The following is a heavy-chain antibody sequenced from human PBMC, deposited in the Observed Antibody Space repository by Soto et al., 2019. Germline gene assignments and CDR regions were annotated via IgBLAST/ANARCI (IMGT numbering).Heavy chain of an antibody. V-gene: IGHV1-69*13. CDR2: IIPIFGTA. J-gene: IGHJ5*02. CDR3: ARGDIAAAGTKNNWFDP. D-gene: IGHD6-13*01. CDR1: GGTFSSYA. Sequence: SVKVSCKASGGTFSSYAISWVREAPGQGLEWMGGIIPIFGTANYAQKFQGRVTITADESTSTAYMELSSLRSEDTAVYYCARGDIAAAGTKNNWFDPWGQGTLVTVSS.